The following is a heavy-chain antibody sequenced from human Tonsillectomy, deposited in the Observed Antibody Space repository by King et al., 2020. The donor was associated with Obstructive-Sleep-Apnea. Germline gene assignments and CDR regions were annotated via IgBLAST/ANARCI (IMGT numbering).Heavy chain of an antibody. J-gene: IGHJ6*02. CDR1: GFTFSSYA. Sequence: VQLVESGGGLVQPGGSLRLSCAASGFTFSSYAMSWVRQAPGKGLEWVSAISGSGGSTYYADSVKGRFTISRDNSNNTLYLQMNSLRAEDTAVYYCARSRITMVRGPRYGMDVWGQGTTVTVSS. V-gene: IGHV3-23*04. D-gene: IGHD3-10*01. CDR3: ARSRITMVRGPRYGMDV. CDR2: ISGSGGST.